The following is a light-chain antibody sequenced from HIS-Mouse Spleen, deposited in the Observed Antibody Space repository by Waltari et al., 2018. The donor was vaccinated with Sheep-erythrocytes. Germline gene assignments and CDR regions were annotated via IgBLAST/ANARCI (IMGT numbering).Light chain of an antibody. Sequence: DIQLTQSPSFXSASVGDRVXITCRASQGISSYLAXYQQKPGKAPKLLIYAASTLQNGVPSRXXXSGXGXEFTLTISSLQPEDFATYYCQQLNSXXXXXGQGTKLEI. CDR1: QGISSY. CDR2: AAS. J-gene: IGKJ2*01. CDR3: QQLNSXXXX. V-gene: IGKV1-9*01.